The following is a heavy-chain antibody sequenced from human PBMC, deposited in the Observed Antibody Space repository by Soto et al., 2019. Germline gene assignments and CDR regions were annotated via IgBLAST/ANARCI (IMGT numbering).Heavy chain of an antibody. V-gene: IGHV3-30-3*01. CDR1: GFTFSSYA. J-gene: IGHJ4*02. Sequence: VQLVESGGGVVQPGRSLRLSCAASGFTFSSYAMHWVRQAPGKGLEWVAVISYDGSNKYYADSVKGRFTISRDDSNNTLYLQMNSLRAEDTAVYYCASTLDYWGQGTLGSVSS. CDR3: ASTLDY. CDR2: ISYDGSNK.